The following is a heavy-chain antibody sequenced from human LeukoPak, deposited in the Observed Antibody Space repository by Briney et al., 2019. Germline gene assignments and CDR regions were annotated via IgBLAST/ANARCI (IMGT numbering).Heavy chain of an antibody. CDR2: INHSGST. CDR3: ASRSWELSLSPSFDY. CDR1: GGSFSGYY. J-gene: IGHJ4*02. D-gene: IGHD3-16*02. V-gene: IGHV4-34*01. Sequence: PSETLSLTCAVYGGSFSGYYWSWIRQPPGKGLEWIGEINHSGSTNYNPSLKSRVTISVGTSKNQFSLKLSSVTAADTAVYYCASRSWELSLSPSFDYWGQGTLVTVSS.